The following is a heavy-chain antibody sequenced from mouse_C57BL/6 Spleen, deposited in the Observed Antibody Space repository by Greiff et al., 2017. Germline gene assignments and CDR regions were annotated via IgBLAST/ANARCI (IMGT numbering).Heavy chain of an antibody. Sequence: EVKVVESGGGLVKPGGSLKLSCAASGFTFSDYGMHWVRQAPEKGLEWVAYISSGSSTIYYADTVKGRFTISRDNAKNTLFLQMTSLRSEDTAMYYCAREGYYGNSYYFDYWGQGTTLTVSS. CDR1: GFTFSDYG. CDR3: AREGYYGNSYYFDY. D-gene: IGHD2-1*01. V-gene: IGHV5-17*01. CDR2: ISSGSSTI. J-gene: IGHJ2*01.